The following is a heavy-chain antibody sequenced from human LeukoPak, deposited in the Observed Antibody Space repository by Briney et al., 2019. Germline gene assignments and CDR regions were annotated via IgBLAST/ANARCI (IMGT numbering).Heavy chain of an antibody. Sequence: GGSLRLSCAASGFTFSSHSMNWVRQAPGKGLEWVANIKQDGSEKYYVDSVKGRFTISRDNAKYSLYLQMNSLRAEDTAVYYCARDRGVVGQFDPWGQGTLVTVSS. J-gene: IGHJ5*02. CDR2: IKQDGSEK. D-gene: IGHD2-15*01. CDR1: GFTFSSHS. CDR3: ARDRGVVGQFDP. V-gene: IGHV3-7*04.